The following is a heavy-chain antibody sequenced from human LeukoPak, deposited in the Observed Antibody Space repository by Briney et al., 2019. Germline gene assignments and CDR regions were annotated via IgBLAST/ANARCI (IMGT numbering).Heavy chain of an antibody. Sequence: GGSLRLSCAASGFTFSSYAMSWVRQAPGKGLAWVSTISGGSGSTYCADSVKGRFTISRDNSKNTLYLQMNSLRAEDTAVYYCAKDCSIRYFDWFRNYYYYYGMDVWGQGTTVTVSS. V-gene: IGHV3-23*01. CDR1: GFTFSSYA. D-gene: IGHD3-9*01. CDR3: AKDCSIRYFDWFRNYYYYYGMDV. J-gene: IGHJ6*02. CDR2: ISGGSGST.